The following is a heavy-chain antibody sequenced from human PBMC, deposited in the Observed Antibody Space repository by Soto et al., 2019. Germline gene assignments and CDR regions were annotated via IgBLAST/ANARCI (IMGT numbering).Heavy chain of an antibody. CDR2: IYYSGST. J-gene: IGHJ4*02. V-gene: IGHV4-30-4*01. CDR1: GGSISSGDYY. CDR3: AREGIRTYYFDY. Sequence: SETLSLTCTVSGGSISSGDYYWSWIRQPPGKGLEWIGYIYYSGSTYYNPSLKSRVTISVDTSKNQFSLKLSSVTAADTAVYYCAREGIRTYYFDYWGQGTLVTVSS.